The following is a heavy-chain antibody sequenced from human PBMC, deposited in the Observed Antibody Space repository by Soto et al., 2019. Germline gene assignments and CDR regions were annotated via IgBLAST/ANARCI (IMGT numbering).Heavy chain of an antibody. CDR1: GASISSRDYY. CDR3: GRVMIGTSRHTDSDY. Sequence: SETLSLTCSVSGASISSRDYYWGWIRQTPGKGLEWIGNIDYNGVTYYNPSLKSRVAVSKDTSKNQFSLKVASVTAADTAIYYCGRVMIGTSRHTDSDYWGQGTQVTVSS. J-gene: IGHJ4*02. V-gene: IGHV4-39*01. D-gene: IGHD2-2*01. CDR2: IDYNGVT.